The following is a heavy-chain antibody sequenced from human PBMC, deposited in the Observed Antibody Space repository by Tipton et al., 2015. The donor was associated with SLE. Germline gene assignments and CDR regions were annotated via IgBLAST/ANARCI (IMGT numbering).Heavy chain of an antibody. CDR1: GGSISSYY. D-gene: IGHD2-2*01. Sequence: TLSLTCTVSGGSISSYYWSWIRQPPGKGLEWIGYIYYSGSINYNPSLKSRVTISVDTSKNQFSLKLSSVTAADTAVYYCARGPGYQPLPYYDAFDIWGQGTMVTVSS. V-gene: IGHV4-59*01. J-gene: IGHJ3*02. CDR3: ARGPGYQPLPYYDAFDI. CDR2: IYYSGSI.